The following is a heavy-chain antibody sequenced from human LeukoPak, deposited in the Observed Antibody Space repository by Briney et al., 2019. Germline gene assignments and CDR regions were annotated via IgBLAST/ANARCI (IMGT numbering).Heavy chain of an antibody. CDR1: GGSISSRNYY. Sequence: PSETLSLTGTVSGGSISSRNYYWSWIRQPPGKGLEGIGRIYTSGSTNYNPSLKSRVTISVDTSKNQFSPKLSSVPAADTAVYYCARAGFGGNGENWFDPWGQGTLVTVSS. CDR3: ARAGFGGNGENWFDP. CDR2: IYTSGST. D-gene: IGHD3-10*01. V-gene: IGHV4-61*02. J-gene: IGHJ5*02.